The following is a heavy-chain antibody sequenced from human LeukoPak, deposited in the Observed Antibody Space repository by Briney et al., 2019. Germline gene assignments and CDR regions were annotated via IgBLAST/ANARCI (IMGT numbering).Heavy chain of an antibody. J-gene: IGHJ4*02. CDR1: GFTFGDYA. Sequence: GGSLRLSCTASGFTFGDYAMSWVRQAPGKGLEWVGFIRSKAYGGTTEYAASVKGRFTIPRDDSKSIAYLQMNSLKTEDTAVYYCTRDNGSYRDYWGQGTLVTVSS. CDR3: TRDNGSYRDY. CDR2: IRSKAYGGTT. D-gene: IGHD1-26*01. V-gene: IGHV3-49*04.